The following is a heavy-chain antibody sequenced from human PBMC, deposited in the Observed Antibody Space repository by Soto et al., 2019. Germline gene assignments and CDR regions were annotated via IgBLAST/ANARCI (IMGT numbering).Heavy chain of an antibody. J-gene: IGHJ6*03. CDR3: ARNTRDYYHYYYMDV. CDR1: GFTFSSYA. Sequence: GGSLRLSCAASGFTFSSYAMTWVRQAPGKGLEWVSGISGSGGGTFYADSVKGRFTILSDNSKNTLDLQMDSLRAEDTAVYYCARNTRDYYHYYYMDVWGKGTTVTVSS. V-gene: IGHV3-23*01. CDR2: ISGSGGGT. D-gene: IGHD1-1*01.